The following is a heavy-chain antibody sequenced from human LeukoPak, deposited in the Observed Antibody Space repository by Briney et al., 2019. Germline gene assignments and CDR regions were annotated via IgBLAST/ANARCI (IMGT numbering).Heavy chain of an antibody. CDR3: ARGWFGGYYYYYGMDV. CDR1: GYTFTSYA. D-gene: IGHD3-10*01. V-gene: IGHV1-3*01. CDR2: INAGNGNT. J-gene: IGHJ6*02. Sequence: GASVKVSCKASGYTFTSYAMHWVRQAPGQGLEWMGWINAGNGNTKYSQKFQGRVTITRDTSASTAYMELSSLRSEDTAVYYCARGWFGGYYYYYGMDVWGQGTTVTVSS.